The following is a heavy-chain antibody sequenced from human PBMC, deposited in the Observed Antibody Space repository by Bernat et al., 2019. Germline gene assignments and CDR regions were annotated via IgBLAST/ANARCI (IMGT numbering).Heavy chain of an antibody. CDR1: GFTVSSNY. J-gene: IGHJ4*02. CDR3: ARDPLGYGGGVGCTGGGFDS. CDR2: IYSGGST. D-gene: IGHD2-21*01. V-gene: IGHV3-66*01. Sequence: EVQLVESGGGLVQPGGSLRLSCAASGFTVSSNYMSWVRQAPGKGLEWVSVIYSGGSTYYADSVKGRFTISRDNSKNTLYLQMNSLRAEDTAVYYCARDPLGYGGGVGCTGGGFDSGGQGTLLTVS.